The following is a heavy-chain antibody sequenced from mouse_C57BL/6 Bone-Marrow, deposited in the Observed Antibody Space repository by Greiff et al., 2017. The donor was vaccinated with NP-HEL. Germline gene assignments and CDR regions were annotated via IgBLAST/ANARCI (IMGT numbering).Heavy chain of an antibody. CDR3: ARRWLLPWFAY. D-gene: IGHD2-3*01. CDR2: IYPRSGNT. J-gene: IGHJ3*01. CDR1: GYTFTSYG. Sequence: QVQLQQSGAELARPGASVKLSCKASGYTFTSYGISWVKQRTGQGLEWIGEIYPRSGNTYYNEKFMGKATLTADKSSSTAYMELRSLTSEDSAVYFCARRWLLPWFAYWGQGTLVTVSA. V-gene: IGHV1-81*01.